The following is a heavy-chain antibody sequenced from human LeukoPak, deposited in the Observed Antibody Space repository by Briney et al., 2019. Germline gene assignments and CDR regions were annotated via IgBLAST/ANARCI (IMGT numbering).Heavy chain of an antibody. D-gene: IGHD5-24*01. CDR2: INPKNGVT. Sequence: ASVKVSCKLSGNNIIDYYINWMRQAPGQGLEWMGWINPKNGVTKYAQTFQGRVTMTWDTSISTAYMELSRLTSDDTAVYYCARDVPILDTDGYDAFDIWGQGTLVPVS. CDR1: GNNIIDYY. CDR3: ARDVPILDTDGYDAFDI. J-gene: IGHJ3*02. V-gene: IGHV1-2*02.